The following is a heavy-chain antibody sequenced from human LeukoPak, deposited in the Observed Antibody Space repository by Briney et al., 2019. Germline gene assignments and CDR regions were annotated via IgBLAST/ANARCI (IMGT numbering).Heavy chain of an antibody. J-gene: IGHJ5*02. V-gene: IGHV3-23*01. CDR2: MSGAGDIA. CDR3: AKLKSALIVVGA. D-gene: IGHD3-22*01. CDR1: GFTFSRSS. Sequence: PGRSLRPSCAASGFTFSRSSLSWVRHAPGQGPEWVSSMSGAGDIAHYAESVRGRFTISRDNSRNTLYLQMNSLRADDTAVYYCAKLKSALIVVGAWGQGIRVAVSS.